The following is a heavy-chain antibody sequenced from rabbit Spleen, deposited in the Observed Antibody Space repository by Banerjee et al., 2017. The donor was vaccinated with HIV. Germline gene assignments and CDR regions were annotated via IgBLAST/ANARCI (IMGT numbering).Heavy chain of an antibody. D-gene: IGHD1-1*01. CDR2: IDTVDGDT. CDR1: GFSFSSNW. Sequence: LEESGGGRVKPGGTLTLTCTVSGFSFSSNWICWVRQAPGKGLEWIACIDTVDGDTDYATWPKGRFTISKSSSTTVTLQMTSLTAADTATYFCARNYVNAFDPWGPGTLVTVS. V-gene: IGHV1S45*01. CDR3: ARNYVNAFDP. J-gene: IGHJ2*01.